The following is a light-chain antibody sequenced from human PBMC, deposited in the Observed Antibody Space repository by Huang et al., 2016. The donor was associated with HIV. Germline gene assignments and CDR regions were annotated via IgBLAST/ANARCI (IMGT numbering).Light chain of an antibody. Sequence: DIVMTQTPLSLSVTPGQPASISCKSSQGLLHSDGETYLYWYLHKPGQSPQLLIYEGSNRFSGVPDRFSGSGSGTDFTLRISRVEAEDVGVYYCMQRTQRPLTFGGGTKVEIK. V-gene: IGKV2D-29*02. J-gene: IGKJ4*01. CDR1: QGLLHSDGETY. CDR3: MQRTQRPLT. CDR2: EGS.